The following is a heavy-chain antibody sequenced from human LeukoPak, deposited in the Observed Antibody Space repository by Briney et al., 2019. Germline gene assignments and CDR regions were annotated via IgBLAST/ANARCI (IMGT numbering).Heavy chain of an antibody. Sequence: PSETLSLTCTVPGDSISSYFWSWIRQPPGKGLEWIGYIYYTGSTNYNPSLKSRVTISVDTSKNQLSLKLSSVTAADTAVYYCASSEMATTIDFDYWGQGTLVTVSS. CDR1: GDSISSYF. J-gene: IGHJ4*02. D-gene: IGHD5-24*01. V-gene: IGHV4-59*08. CDR3: ASSEMATTIDFDY. CDR2: IYYTGST.